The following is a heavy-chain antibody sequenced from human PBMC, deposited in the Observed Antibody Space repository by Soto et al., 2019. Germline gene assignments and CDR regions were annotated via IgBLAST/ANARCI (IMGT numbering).Heavy chain of an antibody. D-gene: IGHD3-10*01. CDR3: AKGDGPLLWFGSGAFCDY. CDR2: ISYDGSNK. CDR1: GFTFSSYA. J-gene: IGHJ4*02. Sequence: QVQLVESGGGVVQPGRSLRLSCAASGFTFSSYAMHWVRQAPGKGLEWVAVISYDGSNKYYADSVKGRFTISRDNSKNTXXLQMNSLRAEDTAVYYCAKGDGPLLWFGSGAFCDYWGQGTLVTVSS. V-gene: IGHV3-30-3*01.